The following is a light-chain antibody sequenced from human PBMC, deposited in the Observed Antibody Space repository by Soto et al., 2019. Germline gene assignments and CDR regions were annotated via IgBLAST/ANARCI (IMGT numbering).Light chain of an antibody. Sequence: QSVLTQPASVSGSPGQSITISCTGTSSDIGSYNLVSWYQQHPGKAPKLMIYEVTKRPSGVYNRFSGSKSGNTASLTISGLQAEDEADYYCCSYAGSSTPWVFGGGTKVTVL. J-gene: IGLJ3*02. V-gene: IGLV2-23*02. CDR1: SSDIGSYNL. CDR3: CSYAGSSTPWV. CDR2: EVT.